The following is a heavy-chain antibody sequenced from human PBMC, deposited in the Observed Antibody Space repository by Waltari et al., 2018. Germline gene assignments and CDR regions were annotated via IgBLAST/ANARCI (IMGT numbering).Heavy chain of an antibody. J-gene: IGHJ4*02. V-gene: IGHV3-23*01. D-gene: IGHD5-18*01. CDR2: ISGSGGDT. Sequence: EVQLLETGGGLVQPGGSLRLSCVALGFTFGTSALSWARQAPGQGLGWVSGISGSGGDTYYADSVKGRFTISRDNSKNTLYLQMSSLRVEDTAFYYCAKDKEARPGSYSYGGYGYWGQGTLVTVSS. CDR3: AKDKEARPGSYSYGGYGY. CDR1: GFTFGTSA.